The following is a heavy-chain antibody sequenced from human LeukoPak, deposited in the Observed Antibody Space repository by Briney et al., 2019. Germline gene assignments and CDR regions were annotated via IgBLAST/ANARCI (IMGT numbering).Heavy chain of an antibody. CDR1: GFTFSSYA. D-gene: IGHD3-9*01. V-gene: IGHV3-30*18. CDR3: ANDVNGGDYDILTGPQGY. Sequence: GGSLRLSCAASGFTFSSYAMHWVRQAPGKGLEWVAVISYDGSNKYYADSVKGRLTISRDNSKNTLYLQMNSLRAEDTAVYYCANDVNGGDYDILTGPQGYWGQGTLVTVSS. J-gene: IGHJ4*02. CDR2: ISYDGSNK.